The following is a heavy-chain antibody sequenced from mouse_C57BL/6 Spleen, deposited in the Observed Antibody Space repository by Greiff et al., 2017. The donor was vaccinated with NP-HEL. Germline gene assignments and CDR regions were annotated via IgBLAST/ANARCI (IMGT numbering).Heavy chain of an antibody. CDR3: AREGHGNYGGVDY. J-gene: IGHJ4*01. V-gene: IGHV1-55*01. CDR1: GYTFTSYW. D-gene: IGHD2-1*01. Sequence: QVQLQQPGAELVKPGASVKMSCKASGYTFTSYWITWVKQRPGQGLEWIGDIYPGSGSTNYNEKFKSKATLTVDTSSSTAYMQLSSLTSEDSAVYYGAREGHGNYGGVDYWGQGTSVTVSS. CDR2: IYPGSGST.